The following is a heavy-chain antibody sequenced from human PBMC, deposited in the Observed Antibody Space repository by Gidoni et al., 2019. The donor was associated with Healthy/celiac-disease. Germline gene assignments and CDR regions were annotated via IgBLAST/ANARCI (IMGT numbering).Heavy chain of an antibody. J-gene: IGHJ1*01. CDR1: GFSLSTSGVG. V-gene: IGHV2-5*01. CDR2: IYWNDDK. Sequence: QITLQESGPTLVQPTQTLTLPCPFSGFSLSTSGVGVGWIRQPPGKALEWLALIYWNDDKRYSPSLKSRLTITKDTSKNQVVLTMTNMDPVDTATYYCAHIPAAALYFQHWGQGTLVTVSS. CDR3: AHIPAAALYFQH. D-gene: IGHD6-13*01.